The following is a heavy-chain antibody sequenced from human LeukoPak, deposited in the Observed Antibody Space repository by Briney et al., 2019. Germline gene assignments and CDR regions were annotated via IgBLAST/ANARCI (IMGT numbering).Heavy chain of an antibody. D-gene: IGHD5-18*01. CDR2: IYYSGST. CDR3: ARRAGDTAMVDAFDI. J-gene: IGHJ3*02. Sequence: SETLSLTCTVSGGSISSYYWSWIRQPPGKGLEWIGYIYYSGSTNYNPSLKSRVTISVDTSKNQFSLKLSSVTAADTAVYYCARRAGDTAMVDAFDIWGQGTMVTVSS. CDR1: GGSISSYY. V-gene: IGHV4-59*08.